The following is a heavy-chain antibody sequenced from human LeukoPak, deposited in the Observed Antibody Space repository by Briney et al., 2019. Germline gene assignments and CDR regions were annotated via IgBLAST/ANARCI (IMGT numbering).Heavy chain of an antibody. Sequence: PSETLSLTCAVYGGSFSGYYWSWIRQPPGKGLEWIGEINHSGSTNYNPSLKSRVTISVDTSKNQFSLKLSSVAAADTAVYYCARGHTATAFDPWGQGTLVTVSS. CDR1: GGSFSGYY. J-gene: IGHJ5*02. V-gene: IGHV4-34*01. CDR3: ARGHTATAFDP. D-gene: IGHD5-18*01. CDR2: INHSGST.